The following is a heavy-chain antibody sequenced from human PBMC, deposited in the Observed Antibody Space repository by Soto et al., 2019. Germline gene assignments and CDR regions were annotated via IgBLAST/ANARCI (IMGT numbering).Heavy chain of an antibody. Sequence: LRLSCTASGFTFGDYAMSWVRQAPGKGLEWVGFIRSKAYGGTTEYAASVKGRFTISRDDSKSIAYLQMNSLKTEDTAVYYCTRELRYSSSWYPRYGMDVWGQGTTVTVSS. CDR1: GFTFGDYA. CDR3: TRELRYSSSWYPRYGMDV. CDR2: IRSKAYGGTT. V-gene: IGHV3-49*04. D-gene: IGHD6-13*01. J-gene: IGHJ6*02.